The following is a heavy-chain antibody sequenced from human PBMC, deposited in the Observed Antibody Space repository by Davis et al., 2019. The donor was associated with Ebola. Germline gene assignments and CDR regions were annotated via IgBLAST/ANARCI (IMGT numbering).Heavy chain of an antibody. D-gene: IGHD3-10*01. CDR2: ISYSGNT. CDR3: ARVGADFYYYYGMDV. V-gene: IGHV4-59*08. CDR1: GGSISNYY. J-gene: IGHJ6*02. Sequence: SETLSLTCSVSGGSISNYYWSWIRQPPGKGLEWIGYISYSGNTNYNPSLKSRVTISVDTSKNQFSLKLSSVTAADTAVYYCARVGADFYYYYGMDVWGQGTTVTVSS.